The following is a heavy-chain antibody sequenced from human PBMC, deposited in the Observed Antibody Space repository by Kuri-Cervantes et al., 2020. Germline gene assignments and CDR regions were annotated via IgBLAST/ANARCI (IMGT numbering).Heavy chain of an antibody. CDR3: ARGRGWGFDP. CDR1: GGSFNGYL. Sequence: GSLRLSCDVYGGSFNGYLWSWIRQPPGKGLEWIGEINLSGTTHYNPSLKSRLTISVDTSRRQFSLKLRSLTAADTAVYYCARGRGWGFDPWGQGTLVTVSS. D-gene: IGHD6-19*01. J-gene: IGHJ5*02. V-gene: IGHV4-34*01. CDR2: INLSGTT.